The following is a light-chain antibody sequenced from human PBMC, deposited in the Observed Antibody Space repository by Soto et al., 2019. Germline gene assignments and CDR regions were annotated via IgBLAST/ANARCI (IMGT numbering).Light chain of an antibody. V-gene: IGKV3-20*01. CDR3: QQYGSSPLLT. Sequence: EIVLTQAPGTLSLSPGETATLSCGASQSVSSSYLAWYQQKPGQAPRLLIYGASSRATGIPDRFSGSGSGTDFTLTISRLEPEDFAVYYCQQYGSSPLLTFGQGTRLEIK. CDR2: GAS. J-gene: IGKJ5*01. CDR1: QSVSSSY.